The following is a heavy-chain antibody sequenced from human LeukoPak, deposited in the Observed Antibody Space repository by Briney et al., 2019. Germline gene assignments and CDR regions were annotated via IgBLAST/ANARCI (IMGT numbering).Heavy chain of an antibody. D-gene: IGHD6-19*01. CDR3: ARGIAVADTGFFDY. CDR1: GFTVSSNY. Sequence: QPGGSLILSCAASGFTVSSNYMTWVRQAPGKGLEWVSVIYSGGSTYYADSVKGRFTISRDNSKSTLYLQMNSLRVEDTAVYYCARGIAVADTGFFDYWGQGTLVTVSS. V-gene: IGHV3-66*01. CDR2: IYSGGST. J-gene: IGHJ4*02.